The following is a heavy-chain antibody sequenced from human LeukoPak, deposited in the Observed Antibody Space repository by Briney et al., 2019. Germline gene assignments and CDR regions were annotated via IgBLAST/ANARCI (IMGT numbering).Heavy chain of an antibody. Sequence: SETLSLTCTVSGGSISSYYWSWIRQPPGKGLEWIGYIYHSGSTYYNPSLKSRVTISVDRSKNQFSLKLSSVTAADTAVYYCARGTGYSSSLWGQGTLVTVSS. CDR3: ARGTGYSSSL. D-gene: IGHD6-6*01. CDR2: IYHSGST. CDR1: GGSISSYY. V-gene: IGHV4-59*12. J-gene: IGHJ4*02.